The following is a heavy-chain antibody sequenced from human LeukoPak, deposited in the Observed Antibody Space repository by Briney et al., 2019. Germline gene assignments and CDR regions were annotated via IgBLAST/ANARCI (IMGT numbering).Heavy chain of an antibody. CDR1: GYSFTSYW. J-gene: IGHJ3*02. CDR2: IYPGDSDT. V-gene: IGHV5-51*01. D-gene: IGHD1-26*01. CDR3: ARRIVGATWAFDI. Sequence: GESLKISCKGSGYSFTSYWIGWGRQMPGKGLEWMGIIYPGDSDTRYSPSFQGQVTISADKSISTVYLQWSSLKASDTAMYYCARRIVGATWAFDIWGQGTMVTVSS.